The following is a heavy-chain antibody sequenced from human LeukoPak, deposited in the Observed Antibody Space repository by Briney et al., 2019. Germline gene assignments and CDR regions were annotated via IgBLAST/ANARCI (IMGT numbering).Heavy chain of an antibody. Sequence: ASVKVSCKASGYTFTSYDINWVRQATGQGLEWMGWMNPNSGNTGYAQKLQGRVTMTTDTSTSTAYMELRSLRSDDTAVYYCARRYSSSWFTAYYFDYWGQGTLVTVSS. J-gene: IGHJ4*02. CDR3: ARRYSSSWFTAYYFDY. V-gene: IGHV1-8*02. CDR2: MNPNSGNT. D-gene: IGHD6-13*01. CDR1: GYTFTSYD.